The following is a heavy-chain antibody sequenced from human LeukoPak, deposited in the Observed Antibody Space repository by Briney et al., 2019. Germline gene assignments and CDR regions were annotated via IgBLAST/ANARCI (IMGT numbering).Heavy chain of an antibody. CDR2: INGAGDNT. J-gene: IGHJ4*02. CDR1: GYTFSSHG. Sequence: GGSLRLSCAASGYTFSSHGLTWVRQAPGKGLEWISTINGAGDNTFYAETAKGRFTISRDNSKNTLYLQMHNLRAEDTAIYYCAKVSVCYGCYLDYWGQGTLVTVS. D-gene: IGHD3-16*01. V-gene: IGHV3-23*01. CDR3: AKVSVCYGCYLDY.